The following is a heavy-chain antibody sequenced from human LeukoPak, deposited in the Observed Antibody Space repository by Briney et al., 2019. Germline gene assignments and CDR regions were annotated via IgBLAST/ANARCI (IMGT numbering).Heavy chain of an antibody. V-gene: IGHV4-59*01. CDR3: ASVGGYDSEY. Sequence: SQTLSLTCTVPGGSLSSYYWSWIRQPPGKGLEWIWYIYYSGSTNYNPSLKSRVTISVDTSKNQFSLKLSSVTASDTAVYYCASVGGYDSEYWGQGTLVTVSS. CDR1: GGSLSSYY. CDR2: IYYSGST. J-gene: IGHJ4*02. D-gene: IGHD5-12*01.